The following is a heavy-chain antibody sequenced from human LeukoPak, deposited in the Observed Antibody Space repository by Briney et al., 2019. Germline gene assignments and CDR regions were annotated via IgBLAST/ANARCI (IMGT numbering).Heavy chain of an antibody. V-gene: IGHV5-51*01. CDR1: GYSFTSYW. CDR3: ARTPLPYCGGDCGYYFDY. CDR2: IYPGDSDT. J-gene: IGHJ4*02. D-gene: IGHD2-21*02. Sequence: GESLKISCKGSGYSFTSYWIGWVRQIPGKGLEWMGIIYPGDSDTRYSPSFQGQVTISADKSISTAYLQWSSLKASDTAMYYRARTPLPYCGGDCGYYFDYWGQGTLVTVSS.